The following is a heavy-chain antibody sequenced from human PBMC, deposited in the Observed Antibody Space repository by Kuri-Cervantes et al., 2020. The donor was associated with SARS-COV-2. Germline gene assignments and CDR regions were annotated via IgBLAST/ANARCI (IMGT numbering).Heavy chain of an antibody. V-gene: IGHV4-4*07. J-gene: IGHJ4*02. Sequence: SETLSLTCTVSGGSISSYYWTWIRRPAGKGLEWIGRIYNSENTRYNPSLNNRVTMSIDTSKNQFSLKLRSVTAADTAVYYCARLGYYYGSGSPYFDYWGQGTLVTVSS. CDR2: IYNSENT. CDR1: GGSISSYY. D-gene: IGHD3-10*01. CDR3: ARLGYYYGSGSPYFDY.